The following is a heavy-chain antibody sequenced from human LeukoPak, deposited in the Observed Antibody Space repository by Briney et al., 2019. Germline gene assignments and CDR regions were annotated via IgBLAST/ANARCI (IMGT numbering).Heavy chain of an antibody. CDR2: IYYSGST. V-gene: IGHV4-59*08. CDR3: ARHGGYSGYDSDYFDY. D-gene: IGHD5-12*01. Sequence: SETLSLTCTVSGGSISGYYWSWIRQPPGKGLEWIGYIYYSGSTNYNPSLKSRVTISVDTSKNQFSLKLSSVTAADTAVYYCARHGGYSGYDSDYFDYWGQGTLVTVSS. J-gene: IGHJ4*02. CDR1: GGSISGYY.